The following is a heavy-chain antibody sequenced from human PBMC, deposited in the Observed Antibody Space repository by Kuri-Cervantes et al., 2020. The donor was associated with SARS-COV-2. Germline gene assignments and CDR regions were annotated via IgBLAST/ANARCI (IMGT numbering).Heavy chain of an antibody. Sequence: ETLSLTCAASGFTFSNAWMSWVRQAPGKGLEWVGRIKSKTDGGTTDCAAPVKGRFTISRDDSKNTLYLQMNSLKTEDTAVYYCTTDPQYYDFWSGYYYYGMDVWGQGTTVTVSS. CDR1: GFTFSNAW. J-gene: IGHJ6*02. D-gene: IGHD3-3*01. CDR2: IKSKTDGGTT. V-gene: IGHV3-15*01. CDR3: TTDPQYYDFWSGYYYYGMDV.